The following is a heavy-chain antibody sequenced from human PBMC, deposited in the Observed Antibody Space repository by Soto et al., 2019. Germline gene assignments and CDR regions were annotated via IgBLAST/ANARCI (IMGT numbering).Heavy chain of an antibody. CDR1: GGSITTGGFY. CDR3: ARARYTSHYYIDN. J-gene: IGHJ4*02. CDR2: IYYSGNT. V-gene: IGHV4-31*03. D-gene: IGHD2-2*01. Sequence: LSLTCSVSGGSITTGGFYWSWLRQHPGKGLEWIGYIYYSGNTYYNPSLKSRVTISLDTSKNQFSLKLSSVTAADTAVYYYARARYTSHYYIDNWSQGTLVTVSA.